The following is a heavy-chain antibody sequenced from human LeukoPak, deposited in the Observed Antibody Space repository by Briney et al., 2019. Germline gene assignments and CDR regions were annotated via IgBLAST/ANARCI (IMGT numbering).Heavy chain of an antibody. Sequence: PSETLSLTCTVSGGSISSYHWSWIRQPPGKGLEWIGYMYYSGSTNYNPSLKSRVTISVDTSKNQFSLKLSSVTAADTAVYYCARNSYGSGINWFDPWGQGTLVTVSS. CDR2: MYYSGST. CDR1: GGSISSYH. V-gene: IGHV4-59*12. CDR3: ARNSYGSGINWFDP. J-gene: IGHJ5*02. D-gene: IGHD3-10*01.